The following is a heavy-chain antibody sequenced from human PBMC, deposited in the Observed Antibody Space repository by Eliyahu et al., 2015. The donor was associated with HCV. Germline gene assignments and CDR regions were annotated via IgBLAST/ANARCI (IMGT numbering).Heavy chain of an antibody. CDR3: ARGHVCSSTSCYWDGGWFDP. D-gene: IGHD2-2*01. CDR2: INHSGST. J-gene: IGHJ5*02. Sequence: QVQLQQWGAGLLKPSETLSLTCAVYGGSFSGYXWSWIRQPPGKGLEWIGEINHSGSTNYNPSLKSRVTISVDTSKNQFSLKLSSVTAADTAVYYCARGHVCSSTSCYWDGGWFDPWGQGTLVTVSS. CDR1: GGSFSGYX. V-gene: IGHV4-34*01.